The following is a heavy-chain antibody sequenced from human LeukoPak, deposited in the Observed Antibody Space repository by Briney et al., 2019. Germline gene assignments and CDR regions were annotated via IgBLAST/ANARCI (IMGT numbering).Heavy chain of an antibody. D-gene: IGHD3-10*01. V-gene: IGHV3-21*01. CDR2: ISSSSSYI. CDR3: ARANTVVRGVIIREYYYFDY. J-gene: IGHJ4*02. CDR1: GFTFSNYN. Sequence: GGSLRLSCAGSGFTFSNYNMNWVRQAPGKGLEWVSSISSSSSYIYYADSVKGRFTISRDNAKNSLYLQMNSLRAEDTGVYYCARANTVVRGVIIREYYYFDYWGQGTLVTVSS.